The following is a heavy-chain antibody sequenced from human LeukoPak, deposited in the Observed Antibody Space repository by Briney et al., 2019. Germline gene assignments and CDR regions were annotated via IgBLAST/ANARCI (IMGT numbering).Heavy chain of an antibody. D-gene: IGHD3-10*01. J-gene: IGHJ3*02. V-gene: IGHV4-39*01. Sequence: PSETLSLTCTVSGGSISSSSYYWGWIRQPPGKGLEWIGSIYYSGSTYYNPSLKSRVTISVDTSKNQFSLKLSSVTAADTAVYYCARHPYGGSGSYHAFDIWGQGTMVTVSS. CDR2: IYYSGST. CDR1: GGSISSSSYY. CDR3: ARHPYGGSGSYHAFDI.